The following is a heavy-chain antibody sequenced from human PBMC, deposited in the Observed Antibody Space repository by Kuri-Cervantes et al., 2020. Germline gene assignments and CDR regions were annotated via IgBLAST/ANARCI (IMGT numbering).Heavy chain of an antibody. V-gene: IGHV3-33*01. Sequence: GESLKISCAASGFTFSSYGMHWVRQAPGKGLEWVAVIWYDGSNKYCADSVKGRFTISRDNSKNTLYLQMNSLRAEDTAVYYCARDGSSGWEIRYYFDYWGHGTQVTVSS. D-gene: IGHD6-19*01. CDR1: GFTFSSYG. CDR2: IWYDGSNK. J-gene: IGHJ4*01. CDR3: ARDGSSGWEIRYYFDY.